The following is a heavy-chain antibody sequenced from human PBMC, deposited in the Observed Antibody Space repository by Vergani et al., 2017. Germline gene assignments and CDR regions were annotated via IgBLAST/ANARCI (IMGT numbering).Heavy chain of an antibody. CDR3: ARHKGQLVPGNYYYYYYMDV. CDR2: IYYSGST. D-gene: IGHD3-10*01. Sequence: QLQLQESDPGLVKPSETLSLTCTVSGGSIRSTFYHWGWIRHPPGKGLEWIGTIYYSGSTYYNPSLKSRFTISVDTSKNQFSLKLNSVTAADTAVYYCARHKGQLVPGNYYYYYYMDVWGKGTTVTVSS. J-gene: IGHJ6*03. V-gene: IGHV4-39*01. CDR1: GGSIRSTFYH.